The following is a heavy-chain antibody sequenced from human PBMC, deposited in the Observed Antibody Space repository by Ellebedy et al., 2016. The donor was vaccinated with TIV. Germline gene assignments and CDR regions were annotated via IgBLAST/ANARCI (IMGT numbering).Heavy chain of an antibody. Sequence: ASVKVSCKASGYIFTDYAMHWVRQAPGQRLEWMGWINAGNGDTKYSQKFQGRVTMTSDTSTGTVYMELTSLRSDDTAVYYCARESPGGGFDYWGQGTLVTVSS. V-gene: IGHV1-3*01. CDR3: ARESPGGGFDY. CDR1: GYIFTDYA. J-gene: IGHJ4*02. D-gene: IGHD3-10*01. CDR2: INAGNGDT.